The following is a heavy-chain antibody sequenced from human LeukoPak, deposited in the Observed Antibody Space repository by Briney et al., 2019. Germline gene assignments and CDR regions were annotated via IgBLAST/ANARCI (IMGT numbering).Heavy chain of an antibody. V-gene: IGHV4-59*01. D-gene: IGHD3-10*01. J-gene: IGHJ4*02. Sequence: SEALSLTSTVPGDSLNGNYWSWIRQPPGGGLQWIGYIFDSGSRNYNASLRSRVAISGDTSKNQFSLKLTSVTAADTAVYYCAGSAARFFDYWGQGILVTVSS. CDR3: AGSAARFFDY. CDR2: IFDSGSR. CDR1: GDSLNGNY.